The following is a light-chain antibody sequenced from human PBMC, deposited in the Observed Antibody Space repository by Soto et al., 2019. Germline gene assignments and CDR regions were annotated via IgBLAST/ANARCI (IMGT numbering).Light chain of an antibody. CDR1: QSLLHTNGYYY. CDR3: MQPRDTPWT. J-gene: IGKJ1*01. CDR2: LGS. Sequence: DIVMTQSPLSLPVTPGEPASISCRSSQSLLHTNGYYYLDWYLQKPGQSPQLLIYLGSNRASGVTDRFSGSGSGTDLTLKMSRVEAEDVAVYYCMQPRDTPWTFGQGTKVQIK. V-gene: IGKV2-28*01.